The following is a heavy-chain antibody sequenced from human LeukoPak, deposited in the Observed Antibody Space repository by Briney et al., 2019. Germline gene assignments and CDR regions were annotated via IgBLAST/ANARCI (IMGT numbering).Heavy chain of an antibody. D-gene: IGHD2-2*01. V-gene: IGHV1-18*01. CDR1: GYIFTDYD. CDR2: ISAYNGNT. J-gene: IGHJ6*02. CDR3: ARDIVVVPAASPYYYYYGMDV. Sequence: ASVKVSCKASGYIFTDYDISWVRQAPGQGLEWMGWISAYNGNTNYAQKLQGRVTMTTDTSTSTAYMELRSLRSDDTAVYYCARDIVVVPAASPYYYYYGMDVWGQGTTVTVSS.